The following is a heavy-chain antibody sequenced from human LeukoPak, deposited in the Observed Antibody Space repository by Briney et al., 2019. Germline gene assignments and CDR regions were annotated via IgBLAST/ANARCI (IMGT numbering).Heavy chain of an antibody. CDR2: IYPRDSDT. Sequence: GESLKISCKGSGYSFTSYWVAWVRQMPGKGLEWMGIIYPRDSDTRYSPSFQGQVTISADKSISTAYLQWSSLKASDTAMYYCARQVFIRGLRLNYYYGMDVWGQGTTVTVSS. CDR3: ARQVFIRGLRLNYYYGMDV. CDR1: GYSFTSYW. J-gene: IGHJ6*02. V-gene: IGHV5-51*01. D-gene: IGHD5-12*01.